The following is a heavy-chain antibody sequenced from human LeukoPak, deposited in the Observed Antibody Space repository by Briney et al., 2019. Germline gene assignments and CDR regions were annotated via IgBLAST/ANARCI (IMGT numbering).Heavy chain of an antibody. J-gene: IGHJ4*02. D-gene: IGHD6-19*01. Sequence: SETLFLTCTVSGGSISSGGYYWSWIRQHPGKGLEWIGYIYYSGSTYYNPSLKSRVTISVDTSKNQFSLKLSSVTAADTAVYYCARDSSGRSPIKDKYFDYRGQGTLVTVSS. CDR3: ARDSSGRSPIKDKYFDY. V-gene: IGHV4-31*03. CDR2: IYYSGST. CDR1: GGSISSGGYY.